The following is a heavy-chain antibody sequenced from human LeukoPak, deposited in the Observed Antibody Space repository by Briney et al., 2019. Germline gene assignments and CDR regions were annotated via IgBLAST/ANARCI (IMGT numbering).Heavy chain of an antibody. Sequence: SETLSLTRTVSGGSISSYYWSWIRQPAGKGLEWIGRIYTSGSTNYNPSLKSRVTMSVDTSKNQFSLKLSSVTAADTAVYYCARGAYSSSGGLDAFDIWGQGTMVTVSS. V-gene: IGHV4-4*07. D-gene: IGHD6-6*01. CDR3: ARGAYSSSGGLDAFDI. CDR2: IYTSGST. CDR1: GGSISSYY. J-gene: IGHJ3*02.